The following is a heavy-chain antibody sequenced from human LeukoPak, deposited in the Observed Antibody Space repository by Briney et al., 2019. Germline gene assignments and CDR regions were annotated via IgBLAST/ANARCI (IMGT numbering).Heavy chain of an antibody. D-gene: IGHD4-17*01. CDR2: IYTSGST. CDR1: GGSISSYY. Sequence: SETLSLTCTVSGGSISSYYWSWIRQPPGKGLEWIGYIYTSGSTNYNPSLKSRVTISVDTSKNQFSLKLSSVTAADTAVYYCAGLGMTTVTRNWFDPWGQGTLVTVSS. V-gene: IGHV4-4*09. CDR3: AGLGMTTVTRNWFDP. J-gene: IGHJ5*02.